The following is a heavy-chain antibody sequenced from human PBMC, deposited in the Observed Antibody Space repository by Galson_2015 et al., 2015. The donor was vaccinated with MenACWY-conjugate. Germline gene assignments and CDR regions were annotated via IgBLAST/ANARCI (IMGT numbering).Heavy chain of an antibody. V-gene: IGHV3-7*01. D-gene: IGHD6-19*01. CDR3: ARAKEQWLSKSFDL. Sequence: SLRLSCAPSGFTFSNSWMGWVRQAPGKGLEWVANIKQDGSGKYYVDSVKGRFIISRDNAKNSLFPQMDSLRAEDTALYYCARAKEQWLSKSFDLWGQGTLVTVSS. J-gene: IGHJ3*01. CDR2: IKQDGSGK. CDR1: GFTFSNSW.